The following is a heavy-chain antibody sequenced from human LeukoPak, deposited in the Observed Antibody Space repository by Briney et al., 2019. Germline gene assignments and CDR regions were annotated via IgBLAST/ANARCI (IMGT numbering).Heavy chain of an antibody. CDR3: AKDPSQRDWFDP. J-gene: IGHJ5*02. CDR2: ISGSGGST. Sequence: GGSLRLSCAASGFTFSSYGMSWVRQAPGKGLEWVSVISGSGGSTYYADSVKGRFTISRDNSKNTLYLQMNSLRAEDTAVYYCAKDPSQRDWFDPWGQGTLVTVSS. CDR1: GFTFSSYG. V-gene: IGHV3-23*01.